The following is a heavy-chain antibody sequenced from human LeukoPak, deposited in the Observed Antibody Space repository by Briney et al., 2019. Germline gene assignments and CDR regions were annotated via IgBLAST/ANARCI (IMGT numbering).Heavy chain of an antibody. CDR1: GGSISSSSYY. Sequence: SETLSLTCTVSGGSISSSSYYWGWIRQPPGKGLEWIGSIYYSGSTYYNPSLKSRVTISVDTSKNQFSLKLSSVTAADTAVYYXAXHTXWSGYYTGAFDYWGQGALVTVSS. CDR2: IYYSGST. V-gene: IGHV4-39*01. J-gene: IGHJ4*02. CDR3: AXHTXWSGYYTGAFDY. D-gene: IGHD3-3*01.